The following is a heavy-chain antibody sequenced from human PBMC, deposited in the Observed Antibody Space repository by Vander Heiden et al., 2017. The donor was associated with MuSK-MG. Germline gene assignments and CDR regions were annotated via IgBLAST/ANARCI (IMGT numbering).Heavy chain of an antibody. CDR3: ARDRLRDIVVVVAASGLYGMDV. Sequence: QVQLVQSGAEVKKPGASVKVSCKVSGYTFTSYAMHWVRQAPGPRLEWMGWINAGNGNTKYSQKFQGRVTITRDTSASTAYMELSSLRSEDTAVYYCARDRLRDIVVVVAASGLYGMDVWGQGTTVTVSS. V-gene: IGHV1-3*01. J-gene: IGHJ6*02. CDR2: INAGNGNT. CDR1: GYTFTSYA. D-gene: IGHD2-15*01.